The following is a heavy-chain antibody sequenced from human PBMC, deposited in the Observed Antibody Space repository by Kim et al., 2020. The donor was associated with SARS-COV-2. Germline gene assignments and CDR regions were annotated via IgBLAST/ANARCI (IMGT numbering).Heavy chain of an antibody. D-gene: IGHD6-19*01. Sequence: RFTISRDNSKNTLYLQMSSLRAEDTAVYYCVNLVSQYSSGWYAEGGPFDYWGQGTLVTVSS. CDR3: VNLVSQYSSGWYAEGGPFDY. J-gene: IGHJ4*02. V-gene: IGHV3-64D*06.